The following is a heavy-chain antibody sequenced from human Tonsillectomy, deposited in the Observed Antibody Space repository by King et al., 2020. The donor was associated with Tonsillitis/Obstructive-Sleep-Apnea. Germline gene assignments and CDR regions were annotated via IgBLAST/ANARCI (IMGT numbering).Heavy chain of an antibody. Sequence: VQLVESGGGLVQPGGSLRLSCAASGFTFSSYEMNWVRQAQGKGLEWVSYISSSGSTIYYADSVKGRFTISRDNAKNSLYLQMNSLRAEDTAVYYCARGALYYYDSSGYPSDAFDIWGQGTMVTVSS. V-gene: IGHV3-48*03. D-gene: IGHD3-22*01. J-gene: IGHJ3*02. CDR1: GFTFSSYE. CDR2: ISSSGSTI. CDR3: ARGALYYYDSSGYPSDAFDI.